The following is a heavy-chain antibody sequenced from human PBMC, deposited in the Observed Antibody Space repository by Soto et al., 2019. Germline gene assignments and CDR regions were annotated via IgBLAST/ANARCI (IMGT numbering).Heavy chain of an antibody. J-gene: IGHJ4*02. CDR3: AAGYSSGWYHY. CDR2: IYATGST. D-gene: IGHD6-19*01. V-gene: IGHV4-4*07. CDR1: GASLAGYY. Sequence: SETLSLTCNVSGASLAGYYWSWIRQPPGKGLEWMGRIYATGSTDYNPSLKSRLTMSVDMSKNQFSLKLSSVTAADTAVYYCAAGYSSGWYHYWGQGTLVTVSS.